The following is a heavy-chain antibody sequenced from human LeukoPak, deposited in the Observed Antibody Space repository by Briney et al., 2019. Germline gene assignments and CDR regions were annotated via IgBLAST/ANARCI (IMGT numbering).Heavy chain of an antibody. CDR3: ARDRDWNYDY. V-gene: IGHV4-39*07. Sequence: PSETLSLTCAVSGGPISSRSCYWGWIRQPPGKGLEWIGSIYYTGSTYHNPSLKSRVTISVDTSKNQFSLKLSSVTAADTAVYYCARDRDWNYDYWGQGTLVTVSS. D-gene: IGHD1-7*01. CDR2: IYYTGST. CDR1: GGPISSRSCY. J-gene: IGHJ4*02.